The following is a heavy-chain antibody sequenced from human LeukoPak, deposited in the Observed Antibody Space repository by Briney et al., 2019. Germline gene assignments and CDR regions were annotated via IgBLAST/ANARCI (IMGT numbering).Heavy chain of an antibody. CDR2: ISGSGSST. CDR3: AKDQGTIFGVVGPYYFDY. D-gene: IGHD3-3*01. Sequence: GGSLRLSCAASGFTFSSYAMSWVRQAPGKGLEWVSAISGSGSSTYYADSVKGRFTISRDNSKNTLYLQMNSLRAEDTAVYYCAKDQGTIFGVVGPYYFDYWGQGTLVTVSS. V-gene: IGHV3-23*01. J-gene: IGHJ4*02. CDR1: GFTFSSYA.